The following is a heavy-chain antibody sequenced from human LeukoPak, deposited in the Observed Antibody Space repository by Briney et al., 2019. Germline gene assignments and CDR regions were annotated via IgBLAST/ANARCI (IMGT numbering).Heavy chain of an antibody. CDR1: GFTFSSYS. CDR2: ISSSSSYT. Sequence: PGGSLRLSCAASGFTFSSYSMNWVRQAPGKGLEWVSSISSSSSYTYYADSVKGRFTISRDNAKNSLYLQMNSLRAEDTAVYYCARGHYDSSGYPLPPRRGLLEYWGQGTLVTVSS. J-gene: IGHJ4*02. V-gene: IGHV3-21*01. D-gene: IGHD3-22*01. CDR3: ARGHYDSSGYPLPPRRGLLEY.